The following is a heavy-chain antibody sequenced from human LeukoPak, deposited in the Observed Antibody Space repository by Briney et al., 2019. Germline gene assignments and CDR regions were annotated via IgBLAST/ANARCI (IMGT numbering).Heavy chain of an antibody. D-gene: IGHD3-22*01. V-gene: IGHV3-48*01. CDR2: ISSSSSTI. CDR1: GFTFSSYS. CDR3: ARVLKYYYDSSPRDY. Sequence: GGSLRLSCAASGFTFSSYSMNWVRQAPGKGLEWLSYISSSSSTIYYADSVKGRFTISRDNAKNSLYLQMNSLRAEDTAVYYCARVLKYYYDSSPRDYWGQGTLVTVSS. J-gene: IGHJ4*02.